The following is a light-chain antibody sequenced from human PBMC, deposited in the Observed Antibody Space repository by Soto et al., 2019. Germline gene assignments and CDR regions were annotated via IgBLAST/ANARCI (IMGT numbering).Light chain of an antibody. CDR3: SSYASSSSYA. CDR1: SSDVGGYNH. CDR2: EVR. V-gene: IGLV2-14*01. J-gene: IGLJ1*01. Sequence: QSALTQPASVSGSPGQSITISCTGTSSDVGGYNHVSWYQQLPGKAPKLIIFEVRNRPSGVSDRFSASKSGNTASLTISGLQTEDEAVYYCSSYASSSSYAFGTGTKLTVL.